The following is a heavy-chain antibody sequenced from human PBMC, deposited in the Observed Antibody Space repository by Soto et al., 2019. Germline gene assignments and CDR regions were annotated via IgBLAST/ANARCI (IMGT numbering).Heavy chain of an antibody. J-gene: IGHJ5*02. V-gene: IGHV3-48*02. CDR1: GFTFSTYS. CDR3: ARDNGLAGSFDP. D-gene: IGHD2-21*01. CDR2: ISYTSSTI. Sequence: GGSLRLSCAASGFTFSTYSMNWVRQAPGKGLEWVSYISYTSSTIYYADSVKGRFTISRDNAKNSLFLQMHSLRDEDTAVYYCARDNGLAGSFDPWGQGALVTVSS.